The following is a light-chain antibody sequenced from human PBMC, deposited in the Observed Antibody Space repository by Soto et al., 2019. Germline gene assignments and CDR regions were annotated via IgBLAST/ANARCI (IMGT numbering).Light chain of an antibody. CDR3: QQYANSPIT. CDR2: DAS. J-gene: IGKJ5*01. V-gene: IGKV3-20*01. Sequence: EIVLTQSPATLSLSPGERATLSCRASQSVSSYLAWYQQKPGQAPRLLIYDASSRATGIPDRFSGSGSGTDFTLTINRLEPEDFAVYYCQQYANSPITFGQGTRLEI. CDR1: QSVSSY.